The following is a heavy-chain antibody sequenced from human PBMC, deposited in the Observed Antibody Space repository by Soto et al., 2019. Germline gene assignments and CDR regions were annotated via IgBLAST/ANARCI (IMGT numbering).Heavy chain of an antibody. Sequence: PSETLSLTCPVSGGSISSSSYYWGWIRQPPGKGLEWIGSIYYSGSTYYNPSLKSRVTISVDTSKNQFSLKLSSVTAADTAVYYCARPYDFWSGYTPNYGMDVWGQGTTVTVSS. D-gene: IGHD3-3*01. V-gene: IGHV4-39*01. CDR2: IYYSGST. CDR3: ARPYDFWSGYTPNYGMDV. CDR1: GGSISSSSYY. J-gene: IGHJ6*02.